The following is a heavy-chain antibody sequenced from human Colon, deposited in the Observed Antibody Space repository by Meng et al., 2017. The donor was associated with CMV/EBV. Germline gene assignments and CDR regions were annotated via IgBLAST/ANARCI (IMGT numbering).Heavy chain of an antibody. CDR2: TYSSGAT. D-gene: IGHD6-19*01. CDR3: ARHGSGWNTYSVDI. V-gene: IGHV3-66*02. J-gene: IGHJ6*02. Sequence: GESLKISCAASRFTVSTYYVSWVRRAPGKGVEWVAVTYSSGATYYADSVRDRFTISRDNSEHTVYLQLNSLRVDDTAVYFCARHGSGWNTYSVDIWGQGTTVTVSS. CDR1: RFTVSTYY.